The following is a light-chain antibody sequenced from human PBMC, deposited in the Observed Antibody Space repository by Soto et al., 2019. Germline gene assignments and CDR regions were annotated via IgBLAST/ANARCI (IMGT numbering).Light chain of an antibody. CDR1: SSNIGTSY. CDR2: DNN. V-gene: IGLV1-51*01. Sequence: QSVLTQPPSVSAAPGQKVTISCSGSSSNIGTSYVSWYQQLPGTAPKLLIYDNNKRPSGIPDRFSGSKSGTSATLGITGLQTGDEADYYCGTWDSSLSAYVFGTGTKVTVL. J-gene: IGLJ1*01. CDR3: GTWDSSLSAYV.